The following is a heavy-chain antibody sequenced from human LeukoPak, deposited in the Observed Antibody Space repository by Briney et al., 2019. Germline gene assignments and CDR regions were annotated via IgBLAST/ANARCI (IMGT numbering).Heavy chain of an antibody. CDR2: IRYDGSNK. CDR3: AKDQLTVAAPFDI. CDR1: GFTFSSYG. J-gene: IGHJ3*02. Sequence: GGSLRLSCAASGFTFSSYGMHWVRQAPGKGLEWVAFIRYDGSNKYYADSVKGRFTISRDNSKNTLYLQMNSLRAEDTAVYYCAKDQLTVAAPFDIWGQGTMVTVSS. V-gene: IGHV3-30*02. D-gene: IGHD2-15*01.